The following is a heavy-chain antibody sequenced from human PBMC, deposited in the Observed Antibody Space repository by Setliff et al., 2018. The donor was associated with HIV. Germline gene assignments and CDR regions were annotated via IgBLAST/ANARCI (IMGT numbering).Heavy chain of an antibody. Sequence: SETLSLTCTVSGASISSGSYYGSWIRQPAGKGLEWIGRIYTSGSTNYNPSLKSRVTISVDTSKNQFSLKLSSVTAADTAVYYCASGLIAPRFWGQGTLVTVSS. J-gene: IGHJ4*02. V-gene: IGHV4-61*02. CDR2: IYTSGST. CDR3: ASGLIAPRF. CDR1: GASISSGSYY. D-gene: IGHD6-6*01.